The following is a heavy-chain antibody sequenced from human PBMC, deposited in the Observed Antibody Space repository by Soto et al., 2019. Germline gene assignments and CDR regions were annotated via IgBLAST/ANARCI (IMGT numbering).Heavy chain of an antibody. CDR3: ARPKTIGAAAGKGWFDP. J-gene: IGHJ5*02. D-gene: IGHD6-13*01. Sequence: SETLSLTCSVSGDSISNNKWWSWVRQPPGKGLEWIGEMHHSGSIHYNASLKSRATLSVDPSKNQFSLKLTSVTAADTAMYYCARPKTIGAAAGKGWFDPWGQGTLVT. CDR1: GDSISNNKW. CDR2: MHHSGSI. V-gene: IGHV4-4*02.